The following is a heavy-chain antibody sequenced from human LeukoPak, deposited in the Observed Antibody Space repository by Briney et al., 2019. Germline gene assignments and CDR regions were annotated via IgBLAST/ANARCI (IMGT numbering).Heavy chain of an antibody. D-gene: IGHD5-24*01. CDR1: GFTFSSYA. CDR3: AKEAPRGDGYRNYFDY. Sequence: GGSLRLSCVASGFTFSSYAMSCVRQAPGKGLEWVSAISGSGGTTYYADSVKGRFTISRDNSKNTLYLQMNSLRAEDTAVYYCAKEAPRGDGYRNYFDYWGQGTLVTVSS. J-gene: IGHJ4*02. V-gene: IGHV3-23*01. CDR2: ISGSGGTT.